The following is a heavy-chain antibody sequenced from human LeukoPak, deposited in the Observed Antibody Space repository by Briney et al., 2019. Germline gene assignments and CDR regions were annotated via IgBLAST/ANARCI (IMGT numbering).Heavy chain of an antibody. CDR2: INSDGSST. CDR3: AREGSLSPYDY. V-gene: IGHV3-74*01. CDR1: GFTFSSYW. Sequence: HPGGSLRLSCAASGFTFSSYWMHWVRQAPGKGLVWVSRINSDGSSTSYADSVKGRLTISRDNAKNTLYLQMNSLRAEDTAVYYCAREGSLSPYDYWGQGTLVTVSS. J-gene: IGHJ4*02. D-gene: IGHD2-15*01.